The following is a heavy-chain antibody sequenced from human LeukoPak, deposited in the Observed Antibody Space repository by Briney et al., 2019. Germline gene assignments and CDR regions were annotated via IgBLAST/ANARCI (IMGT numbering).Heavy chain of an antibody. D-gene: IGHD5-24*01. CDR2: IYYSGST. Sequence: SETLSLTCTVSGGSISSYYWSWIRQPPGKGLEWIGYIYYSGSTNYNPSLKSRVTISVDTSKNQFSLKLSSVTAADTAVYYCARVGDGYNPAFDYWGQGTLVTVSS. CDR3: ARVGDGYNPAFDY. CDR1: GGSISSYY. J-gene: IGHJ4*02. V-gene: IGHV4-59*01.